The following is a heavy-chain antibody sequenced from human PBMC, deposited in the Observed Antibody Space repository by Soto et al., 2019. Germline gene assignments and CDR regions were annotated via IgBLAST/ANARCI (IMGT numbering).Heavy chain of an antibody. V-gene: IGHV3-23*01. Sequence: GGSLRLSCAASGFTFSSYAMSWVRQAPGKGLEWVSAISGSGGSTYYADSVKGRFTVSRDNSKNTLYLQMNSLRAEDTAVYYCAKDMFLVIAGDYFYWGQGTLVTVSS. CDR1: GFTFSSYA. J-gene: IGHJ4*02. CDR2: ISGSGGST. D-gene: IGHD3-9*01. CDR3: AKDMFLVIAGDYFY.